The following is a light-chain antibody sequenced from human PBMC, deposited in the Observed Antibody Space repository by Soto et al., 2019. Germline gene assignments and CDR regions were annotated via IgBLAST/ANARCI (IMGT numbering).Light chain of an antibody. CDR2: GAS. CDR1: QSVSIN. J-gene: IGKJ2*01. Sequence: EIVMTQSPATLSVSPGERATLSCRASQSVSINLAWYQQKPGPAPRLLIYGASTRDTGIPARFSGSGSGTEFTLTISSLQSEDFAVYYCQQYNNWPPMYTFGQGTKLEIK. CDR3: QQYNNWPPMYT. V-gene: IGKV3-15*01.